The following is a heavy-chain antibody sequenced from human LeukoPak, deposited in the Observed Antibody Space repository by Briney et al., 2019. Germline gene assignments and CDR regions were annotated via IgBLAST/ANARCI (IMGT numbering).Heavy chain of an antibody. J-gene: IGHJ5*02. Sequence: GASVTVSCKASGYTFTSYGISWVRQAPGQGLEWMGWISAYNGNTNYAQKLQGRVTMTTDTSTSTAYMELRSLRSDDTAVYYCARDLNMITFGGVSAPWGQGTLVTVSS. CDR1: GYTFTSYG. D-gene: IGHD3-16*01. CDR2: ISAYNGNT. CDR3: ARDLNMITFGGVSAP. V-gene: IGHV1-18*01.